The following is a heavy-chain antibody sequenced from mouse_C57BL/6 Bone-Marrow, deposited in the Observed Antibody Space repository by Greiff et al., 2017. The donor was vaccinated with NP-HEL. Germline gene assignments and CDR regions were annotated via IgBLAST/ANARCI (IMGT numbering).Heavy chain of an antibody. V-gene: IGHV1-72*01. CDR3: ANGYWYFDV. CDR1: GYTFPSSW. J-gene: IGHJ1*03. CDR2: IDPNSGGT. D-gene: IGHD1-1*02. Sequence: QVQLQQPGAELVKPGASGRRSGRASGYTFPSSWMHGVKQRPGRGLGGMGRIDPNSGGTTYNGKFKSKATLTVDKPSSTAYMQLSSLTSEDSAVYYCANGYWYFDVWGTGTTVTVSS.